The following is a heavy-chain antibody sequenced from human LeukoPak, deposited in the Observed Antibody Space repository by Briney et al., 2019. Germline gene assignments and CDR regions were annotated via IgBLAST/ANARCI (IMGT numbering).Heavy chain of an antibody. CDR3: ARSRWLPFLDYYYYYGMDV. Sequence: GESLKISCKGSGYSFTSYWIGWVRQMPGKGLEWMGIIYPGDSDTRYSPSFQGQVTISADKSISTAYLQWSSLKAPDTAMYYCARSRWLPFLDYYYYYGMDVWGQGTTVTVSS. CDR2: IYPGDSDT. J-gene: IGHJ6*02. V-gene: IGHV5-51*01. CDR1: GYSFTSYW. D-gene: IGHD3-22*01.